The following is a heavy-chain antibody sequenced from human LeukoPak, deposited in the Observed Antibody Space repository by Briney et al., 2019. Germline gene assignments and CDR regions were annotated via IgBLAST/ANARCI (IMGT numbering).Heavy chain of an antibody. Sequence: GGSLRLSCAASGFTFSSYGMSWVRQAPGKGLEWVANIKQDGSEKYYVDSLKGRCTISRDDAKNSRYLQMNSLRAEDTAVYYCARVASYYYYYYMDVWGKGTTVTVSS. CDR3: ARVASYYYYYYMDV. CDR1: GFTFSSYG. V-gene: IGHV3-7*01. J-gene: IGHJ6*03. CDR2: IKQDGSEK.